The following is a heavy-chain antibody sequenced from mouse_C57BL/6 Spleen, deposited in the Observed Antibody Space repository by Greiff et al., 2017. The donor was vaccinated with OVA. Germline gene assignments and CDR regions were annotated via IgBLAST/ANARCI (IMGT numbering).Heavy chain of an antibody. Sequence: QVQLQQPGAELVKPGASVKLSCKASGYTFTSYWMHWVKQRPGQGLEWIGMIHPNSGSTNYNEKFKSKATLTVDKSSSTAYMQLSSLTSEDSAVYYGARVNWAYDFDYWGQGTTLTVSS. V-gene: IGHV1-64*01. J-gene: IGHJ2*01. CDR1: GYTFTSYW. D-gene: IGHD4-1*01. CDR3: ARVNWAYDFDY. CDR2: IHPNSGST.